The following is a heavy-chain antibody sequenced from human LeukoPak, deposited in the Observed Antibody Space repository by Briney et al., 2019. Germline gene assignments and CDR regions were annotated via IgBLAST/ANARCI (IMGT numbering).Heavy chain of an antibody. J-gene: IGHJ6*03. Sequence: GGSLRLSCAASGFTFSTYNMNWVRQAPGKGLEWVSSISASSYYIYYTDSVKGRFIISRDNAKNSLYLQMSSLRAEDSAIYYCARDPPLVSGPIYYYYYMDVWGKGTTVTVSS. CDR1: GFTFSTYN. D-gene: IGHD5/OR15-5a*01. CDR3: ARDPPLVSGPIYYYYYMDV. CDR2: ISASSYYI. V-gene: IGHV3-21*01.